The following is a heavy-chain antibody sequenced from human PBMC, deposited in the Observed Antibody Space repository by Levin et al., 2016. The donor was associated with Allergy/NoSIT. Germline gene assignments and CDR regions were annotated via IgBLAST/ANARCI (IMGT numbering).Heavy chain of an antibody. CDR2: ISGSGGST. V-gene: IGHV3-23*01. CDR3: AKGHRATGLNWFDP. Sequence: GESLKISCAASGFTFSSYAMSWVRQAPGKGLEWVSAISGSGGSTYYADSVKGRFTISRDNSKNTLYLQMNSLRAEDTAVYYCAKGHRATGLNWFDPWGQGTLVTVSS. CDR1: GFTFSSYA. D-gene: IGHD3/OR15-3a*01. J-gene: IGHJ5*02.